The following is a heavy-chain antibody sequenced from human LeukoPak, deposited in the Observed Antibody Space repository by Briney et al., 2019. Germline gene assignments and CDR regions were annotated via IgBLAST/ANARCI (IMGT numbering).Heavy chain of an antibody. CDR1: GFTFDDYG. V-gene: IGHV3-20*04. Sequence: GGSLRLSCAASGFTFDDYGMNWVRQAPGKGLEWVSGVNWNGGSTGYADSVKGRFTMSRDNAKNSLYLQMNSLRAEDTAVYYCARALVSSGYYFDYWGQGTLVTVSS. CDR2: VNWNGGST. J-gene: IGHJ4*02. D-gene: IGHD6-6*01. CDR3: ARALVSSGYYFDY.